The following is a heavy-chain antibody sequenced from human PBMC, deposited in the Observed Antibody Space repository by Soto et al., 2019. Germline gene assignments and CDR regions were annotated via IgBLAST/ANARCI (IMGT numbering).Heavy chain of an antibody. V-gene: IGHV4-30-2*01. J-gene: IGHJ6*02. Sequence: SETLCLTCAVSGGSIRSLGYSRSWIRQTPGKGLEWIGYIYHSGTTYYNPSLKSRVTISVDRSKNQFSLKLSSVIAADTAVYYCDRAQYGDYGYGMDVWGQGTTVTVSS. D-gene: IGHD4-17*01. CDR3: DRAQYGDYGYGMDV. CDR1: GGSIRSLGYS. CDR2: IYHSGTT.